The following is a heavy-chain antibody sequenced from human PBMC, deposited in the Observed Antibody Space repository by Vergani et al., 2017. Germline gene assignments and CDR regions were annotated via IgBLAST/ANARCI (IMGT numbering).Heavy chain of an antibody. D-gene: IGHD6-13*01. J-gene: IGHJ4*02. V-gene: IGHV4-59*01. CDR3: ARESGYSSSFDY. CDR1: GGSISSYY. CDR2: IYYSGST. Sequence: QVQLQESGPGLVKPSETLSLTCTVSGGSISSYYWSWIRQPPGKGLEWIGYIYYSGSTNYNPSLKSRVTISVDTSKNQFSLKLSSVTAADTAVYYCARESGYSSSFDYWGQGTLVIVSS.